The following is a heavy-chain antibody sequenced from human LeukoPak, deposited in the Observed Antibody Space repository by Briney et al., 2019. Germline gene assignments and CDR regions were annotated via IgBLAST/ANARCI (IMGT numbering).Heavy chain of an antibody. V-gene: IGHV4-34*01. D-gene: IGHD3-10*01. Sequence: PSETLSLTCAVYGGSFSGYSWGWIRLPPGKGLEGIGEINHSGSTNYNPSLTSRVTISVETPKKQFSLNVSSVTAADTAVFYCARGLRGRSEYGSGNYSSWGQRTLVNVSS. CDR1: GGSFSGYS. J-gene: IGHJ4*02. CDR3: ARGLRGRSEYGSGNYSS. CDR2: INHSGST.